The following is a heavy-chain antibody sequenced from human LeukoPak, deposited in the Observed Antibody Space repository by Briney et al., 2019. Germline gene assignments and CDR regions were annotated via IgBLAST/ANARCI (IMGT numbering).Heavy chain of an antibody. J-gene: IGHJ4*02. D-gene: IGHD6-6*01. CDR3: ARDWEQLATGLDY. Sequence: GGSLRLSCAASGFTFSSYEMNWVRQAPGKGLEWVSYISSSGSTIYYADSEKGRFTISRDNAKNSLYLQMNSLRAEDTAVYYCARDWEQLATGLDYWGQGTLVTVSS. CDR2: ISSSGSTI. CDR1: GFTFSSYE. V-gene: IGHV3-48*03.